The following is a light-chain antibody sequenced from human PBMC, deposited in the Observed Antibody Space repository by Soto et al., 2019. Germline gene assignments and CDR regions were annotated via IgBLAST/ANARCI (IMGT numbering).Light chain of an antibody. CDR2: DVS. CDR1: SSDVGTYDF. J-gene: IGLJ1*01. Sequence: LTQPRSVSGSPGQSVTISCTGTSSDVGTYDFVSWYQQHPGKAPRLMIFDVSERPSGVPDRFSGSKSGNTASLTISGLQAEDEADYYCCLYAVTFYVFGTGTKVT. CDR3: CLYAVTFYV. V-gene: IGLV2-11*01.